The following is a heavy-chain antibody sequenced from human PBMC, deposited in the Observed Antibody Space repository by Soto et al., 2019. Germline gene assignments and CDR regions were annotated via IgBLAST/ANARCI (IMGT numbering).Heavy chain of an antibody. CDR3: VKDRLVAGAYSWSVAFDY. CDR1: GFTFSDYY. CDR2: ISSTSIYT. Sequence: QVQLVESGGGVVKPGGSLRLSCAASGFTFSDYYMNWIRQAPGKGLEWVSYISSTSIYTNYADSVRCRFTISRDDAKNSLYLQMNSLRAEDTAVYYCVKDRLVAGAYSWSVAFDYWGQGTLVTVSS. J-gene: IGHJ4*02. V-gene: IGHV3-11*05. D-gene: IGHD2-21*01.